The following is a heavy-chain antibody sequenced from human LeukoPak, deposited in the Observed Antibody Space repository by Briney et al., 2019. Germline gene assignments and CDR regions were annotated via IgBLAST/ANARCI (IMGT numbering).Heavy chain of an antibody. V-gene: IGHV4-4*02. CDR2: IYDSGST. J-gene: IGHJ4*02. Sequence: PSGTLSLTCAVSGGSISSSNWCSWVRQPPGKGLEWIGEIYDSGSTNYSPSLKSRVTISVDKSKNQFSLKLSSVTAADTAVYYCARGGDDYGDYFDYWGQGTLVTVSS. D-gene: IGHD4-17*01. CDR1: GGSISSSNW. CDR3: ARGGDDYGDYFDY.